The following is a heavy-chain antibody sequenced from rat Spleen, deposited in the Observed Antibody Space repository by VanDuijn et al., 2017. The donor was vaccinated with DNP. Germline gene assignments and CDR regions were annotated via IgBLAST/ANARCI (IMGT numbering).Heavy chain of an antibody. J-gene: IGHJ4*01. CDR3: VRVNSGFLYYALDA. Sequence: EVQLEESGGDLLQPGRSLKLSCVASGFTFNNYWMTWIRQVPGKGLEWVASITNSGGSTYYPDSVKGRFTISRDNAKNTLYLQMNSLRSEDTATYYCVRVNSGFLYYALDAWGQGTSVTVSS. CDR2: ITNSGGST. CDR1: GFTFNNYW. D-gene: IGHD4-4*01. V-gene: IGHV5-31*01.